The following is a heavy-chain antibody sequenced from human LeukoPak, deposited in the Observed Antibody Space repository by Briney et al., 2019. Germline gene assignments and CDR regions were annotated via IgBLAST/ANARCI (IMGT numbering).Heavy chain of an antibody. Sequence: SETLSLTCTVSGASITSGDYYWSWIRQPPGKGLEYIGYVCYSGRTYYSPSLKSRATISVDTSRNQFSLELSSVTAADTAVYYCVASLMEPPAIDYWGQGTLVTVSS. V-gene: IGHV4-30-4*01. CDR1: GASITSGDYY. J-gene: IGHJ4*02. D-gene: IGHD1-14*01. CDR3: VASLMEPPAIDY. CDR2: VCYSGRT.